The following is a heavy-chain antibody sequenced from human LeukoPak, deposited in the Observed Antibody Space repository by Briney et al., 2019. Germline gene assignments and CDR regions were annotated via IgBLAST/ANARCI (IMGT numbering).Heavy chain of an antibody. CDR1: GASISNFY. J-gene: IGHJ4*01. D-gene: IGHD3-16*02. CDR3: ARSDIWGSYRLLDY. V-gene: IGHV4-59*08. CDR2: MLYSGST. Sequence: SETLSLTCTVSGASISNFYWSWIRQAPGQGLEWIGYMLYSGSTNQKPSLRSRVTISVDTSKNQVSLKLSSVTAADTAVYYCARSDIWGSYRLLDYWGQGILVTVSS.